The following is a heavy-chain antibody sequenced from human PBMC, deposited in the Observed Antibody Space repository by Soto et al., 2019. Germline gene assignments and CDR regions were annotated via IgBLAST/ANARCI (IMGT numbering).Heavy chain of an antibody. CDR2: ISAYNGNT. V-gene: IGHV1-18*01. CDR1: GYTFTSYG. D-gene: IGHD5-12*01. J-gene: IGHJ6*03. Sequence: GASVKVSCKASGYTFTSYGISWVRQAPGQGLEWMGWISAYNGNTNYAQKLQGRVTMTTDTSTSTAYMELRSLRSDDTAVYYCARVSPASLRYSGYDQTTDYYYYYMDVWGKGTTVTVSS. CDR3: ARVSPASLRYSGYDQTTDYYYYYMDV.